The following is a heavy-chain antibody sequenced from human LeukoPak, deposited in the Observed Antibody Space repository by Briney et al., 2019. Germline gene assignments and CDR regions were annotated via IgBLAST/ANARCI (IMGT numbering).Heavy chain of an antibody. V-gene: IGHV3-33*01. CDR3: ARESRDAFDI. J-gene: IGHJ3*02. CDR2: IWYDGSDK. CDR1: GITFSSYG. Sequence: GRSLRLSCAASGITFSSYGMHWVRQAPGKGLEWVAVIWYDGSDKYYVDSVKGRFTISRDNSKSTLYLQMNSLRAEDTAFYYCARESRDAFDIWGQGTMVTVSS.